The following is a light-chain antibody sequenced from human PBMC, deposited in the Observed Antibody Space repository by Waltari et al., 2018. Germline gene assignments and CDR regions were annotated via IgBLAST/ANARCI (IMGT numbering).Light chain of an antibody. J-gene: IGKJ1*01. Sequence: DIVMTQSPDSLGVSLGERATINCKSSQSLLYTSNNKNYLAWYQQKPGQPPKLLIYWASTRESGVPDRFSGSGSGTDFTLTISSLQAEDVAVYYCHHYYSTPRTFGQGTKVEIK. CDR3: HHYYSTPRT. V-gene: IGKV4-1*01. CDR1: QSLLYTSNNKNY. CDR2: WAS.